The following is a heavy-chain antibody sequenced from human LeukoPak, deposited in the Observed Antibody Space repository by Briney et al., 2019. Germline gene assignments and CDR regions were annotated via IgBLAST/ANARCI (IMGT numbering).Heavy chain of an antibody. CDR1: GFTFSSYS. Sequence: GGSLRLSCAPSGFTFSSYSMNWVRQAPGKGLEWVANIKQDGSEKYYVDSVKGRFTISRDNAKNSLYLQMNSLRAEDTAVYYCARDGAADFDYWGQGTLVTVSS. CDR2: IKQDGSEK. J-gene: IGHJ4*02. CDR3: ARDGAADFDY. V-gene: IGHV3-7*01. D-gene: IGHD6-25*01.